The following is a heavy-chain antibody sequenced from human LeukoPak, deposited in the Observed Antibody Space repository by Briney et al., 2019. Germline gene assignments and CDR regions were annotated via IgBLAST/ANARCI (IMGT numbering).Heavy chain of an antibody. CDR3: ARAVGIAAAGRGDYFDY. D-gene: IGHD6-13*01. Sequence: PGGSLRLSCAASGLTFRIFAMSWVRQAPGKGLEWVSAISGSGGSTYYADSVKGRFTISRDNSKNTLYLQMNSLRAEDTAVYYCARAVGIAAAGRGDYFDYWGQGTLVTVSS. V-gene: IGHV3-23*01. J-gene: IGHJ4*02. CDR1: GLTFRIFA. CDR2: ISGSGGST.